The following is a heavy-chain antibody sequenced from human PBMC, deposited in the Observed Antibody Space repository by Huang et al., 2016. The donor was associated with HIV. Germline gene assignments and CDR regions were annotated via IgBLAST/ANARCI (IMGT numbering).Heavy chain of an antibody. J-gene: IGHJ4*02. Sequence: QVQLVPSGSELKKPGASVKVSCKASGYTFTSYAMNWVRQAPGQGLEWMGEINTNTGNHTYARGFTGRCVLSLDTSVSTAYLQISSLKAEDTAVYYCASSPREVFGVFDYWGQGTLVTVSS. CDR3: ASSPREVFGVFDY. CDR1: GYTFTSYA. CDR2: INTNTGNH. D-gene: IGHD3-3*01. V-gene: IGHV7-4-1*02.